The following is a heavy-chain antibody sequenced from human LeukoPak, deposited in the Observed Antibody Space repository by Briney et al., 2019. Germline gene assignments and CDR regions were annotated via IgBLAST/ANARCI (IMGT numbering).Heavy chain of an antibody. CDR1: GGTFSSYA. CDR2: IIPIFGTA. CDR3: ARDTMVRGVIMKAWFDP. V-gene: IGHV1-69*13. D-gene: IGHD3-10*01. J-gene: IGHJ5*02. Sequence: SVKVSCKASGGTFSSYAISWVRQAPGQGLEWMGGIIPIFGTANYAQKFQGRVTITADESTSTAYMELSSLRSDDTAVYYCARDTMVRGVIMKAWFDPWGQGTLVTVSS.